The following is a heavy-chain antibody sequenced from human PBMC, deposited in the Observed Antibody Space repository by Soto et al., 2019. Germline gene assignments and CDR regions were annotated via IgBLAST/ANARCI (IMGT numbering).Heavy chain of an antibody. V-gene: IGHV4-34*01. CDR1: GGSFSGYY. CDR3: ARGAGTGYSSGWYHY. CDR2: INHSGST. Sequence: PETLSLTCAVYGGSFSGYYWSWIRQPPGKGLEWIGEINHSGSTNYNPSLKSRVTISVDTSKNQFSLKLSSVTAADTAVYYCARGAGTGYSSGWYHYWGQGTLVTVSS. J-gene: IGHJ4*02. D-gene: IGHD6-19*01.